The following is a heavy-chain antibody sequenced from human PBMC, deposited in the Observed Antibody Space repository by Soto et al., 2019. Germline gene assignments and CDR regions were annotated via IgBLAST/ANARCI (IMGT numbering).Heavy chain of an antibody. CDR3: ATGGFWSGHISLKPYYYNGMDV. CDR1: GGTLSRYG. D-gene: IGHD3-3*01. V-gene: IGHV1-69*01. J-gene: IGHJ6*02. CDR2: IIPIFGTA. Sequence: QVQLVQSGAEVKKPGSSVKVSCKASGGTLSRYGISWVRQAPGQGLEWMGGIIPIFGTANYAQKFQGRVTITADESTSTAYMELSSLRSEDTAVYYCATGGFWSGHISLKPYYYNGMDVWGQGTTVTVSS.